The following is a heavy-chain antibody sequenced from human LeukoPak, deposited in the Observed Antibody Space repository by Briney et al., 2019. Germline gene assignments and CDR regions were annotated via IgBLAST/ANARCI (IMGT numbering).Heavy chain of an antibody. CDR1: GGTFSIYA. J-gene: IGHJ4*02. V-gene: IGHV3-30-3*01. CDR3: ARSRSIVGATILDY. D-gene: IGHD1-26*01. CDR2: ISYDGSNK. Sequence: SCKASGGTFSIYAMHWVRQAPGKGLEWVAVISYDGSNKYYADSVKGRFTISRDNSKNTLYLQMNSLRAEDTAVYYCARSRSIVGATILDYWGQGTLVTVSS.